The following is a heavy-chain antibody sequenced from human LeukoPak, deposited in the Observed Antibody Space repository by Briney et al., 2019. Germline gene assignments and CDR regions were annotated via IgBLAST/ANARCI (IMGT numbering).Heavy chain of an antibody. D-gene: IGHD3-10*01. V-gene: IGHV3-30*02. J-gene: IGHJ4*02. CDR1: GFIFSSYG. Sequence: GGSLRLSCAASGFIFSSYGMHWVRQAPGKGLEWVAFIRYDGSNKYYADSVKGRFTISRDNSKSTLNLQMNSLRVEDTAVYYCAKVAKYYYGPETYYFFEQWGQGTPVTASS. CDR3: AKVAKYYYGPETYYFFEQ. CDR2: IRYDGSNK.